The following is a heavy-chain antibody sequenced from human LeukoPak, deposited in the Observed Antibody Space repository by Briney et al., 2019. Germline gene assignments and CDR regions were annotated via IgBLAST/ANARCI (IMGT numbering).Heavy chain of an antibody. Sequence: PSETLSLTCTVSGGSISSYYWSWLRQPAGKGLEWIGRIYTSGSTNYNPSLKSRVTMSVDTSKNQFSLKLSSVTAADTAVYYCARDRDYYDSSFDYWGQGTLVTVSS. D-gene: IGHD3-22*01. CDR2: IYTSGST. CDR1: GGSISSYY. CDR3: ARDRDYYDSSFDY. V-gene: IGHV4-4*07. J-gene: IGHJ4*02.